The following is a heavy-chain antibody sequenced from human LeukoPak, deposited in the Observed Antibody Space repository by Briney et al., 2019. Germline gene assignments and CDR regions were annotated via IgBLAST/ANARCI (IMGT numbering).Heavy chain of an antibody. Sequence: SETLSLTCTVSGGSISSYYWSWIRQPPGKGLEWIGHMYYSGSTNYNASLKSRVTISVDTSKNQFSLKLSSVTAADTAVYYCAGHGSDYVWGSYRTWGQGTLVTVSS. V-gene: IGHV4-59*08. CDR2: MYYSGST. CDR3: AGHGSDYVWGSYRT. J-gene: IGHJ5*02. CDR1: GGSISSYY. D-gene: IGHD3-16*02.